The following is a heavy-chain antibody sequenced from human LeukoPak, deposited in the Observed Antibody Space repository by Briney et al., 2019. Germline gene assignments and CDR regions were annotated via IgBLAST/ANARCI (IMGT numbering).Heavy chain of an antibody. CDR2: INHSGST. D-gene: IGHD6-6*01. J-gene: IGHJ3*02. Sequence: SETLSLTCAVYGGSFSGYYWSWIRQPPGKGLEWIGEINHSGSTNYNPSLKSRVTISVDTSKNQFSLKLSSVTAADTAVYYCARVLGEYSSPRGAFDIWGQGTMVTVSS. V-gene: IGHV4-34*01. CDR1: GGSFSGYY. CDR3: ARVLGEYSSPRGAFDI.